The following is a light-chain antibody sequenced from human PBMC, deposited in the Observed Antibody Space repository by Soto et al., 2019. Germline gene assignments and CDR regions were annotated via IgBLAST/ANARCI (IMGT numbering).Light chain of an antibody. J-gene: IGKJ2*01. V-gene: IGKV1-5*01. CDR2: DVS. CDR3: QHTTDFP. CDR1: SSKW. Sequence: DIQMTQSPSTLAASVGDTVTMTCRSSSKWLAWYQKKPGKAPKLLIYDVSNLERGVPPRFSGSTSGAESTLTITRLQPDDLGTYYCQHTTDFPFGQGTKVEIK.